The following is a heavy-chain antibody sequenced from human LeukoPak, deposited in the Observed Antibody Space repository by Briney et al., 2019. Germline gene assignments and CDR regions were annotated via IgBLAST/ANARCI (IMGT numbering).Heavy chain of an antibody. CDR3: ATMVRGADLDY. Sequence: PSETLSLTCAVSGGSISSGGYSWSWIRQPPGKGLEWIGYIYYSGSTYYNPSLKSRVTISVDTSKNQFSLKLSSVTAADTAVYYCATMVRGADLDYWGQGTLVTVSS. V-gene: IGHV4-30-2*03. D-gene: IGHD3-10*01. J-gene: IGHJ4*02. CDR2: IYYSGST. CDR1: GGSISSGGYS.